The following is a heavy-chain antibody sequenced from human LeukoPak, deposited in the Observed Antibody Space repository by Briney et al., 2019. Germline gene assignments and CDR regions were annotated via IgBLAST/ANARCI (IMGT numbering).Heavy chain of an antibody. J-gene: IGHJ6*02. CDR3: AREVDIVVVPAAIYYYYYGMDV. CDR2: IKQDGSEK. D-gene: IGHD2-2*03. V-gene: IGHV3-7*01. CDR1: GFTFSSYS. Sequence: GGSLRLSCAASGFTFSSYSMNWVRLAPGKGLEWVANIKQDGSEKYYVDSVKGRFTISRDNAKNSLYLQMNSLRAEDTAVYYCAREVDIVVVPAAIYYYYYGMDVWGQGTTVTVSS.